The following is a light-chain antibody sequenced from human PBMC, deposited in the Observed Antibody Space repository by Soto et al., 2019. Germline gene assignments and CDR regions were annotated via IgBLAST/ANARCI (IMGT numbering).Light chain of an antibody. CDR1: SSNIGAGYD. V-gene: IGLV1-40*01. CDR3: PSYDSSLSGWV. J-gene: IGLJ3*02. Sequence: QSVLTQPPSVSGAPGQRVTISCTGSSSNIGAGYDVHWYQQLPGTAPKLLIYGNSNRPSGVPDRFSGSKSVTSASLAITGLQAEDEADYYCPSYDSSLSGWVFGGGTKVTVL. CDR2: GNS.